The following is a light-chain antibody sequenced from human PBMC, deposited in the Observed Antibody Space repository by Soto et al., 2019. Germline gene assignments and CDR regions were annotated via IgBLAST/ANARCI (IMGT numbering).Light chain of an antibody. CDR2: GAS. V-gene: IGKV3-20*01. Sequence: EIVLTQSPGTLSLSPGERATLSCRASQTISNVYLGWYQQKPGQAPRLLIYGASSRATGIPDRFSGSGSGTDFTLTISRLEPEDFAVYYCQQHGTSPYTFGQGTVLEIK. CDR3: QQHGTSPYT. J-gene: IGKJ2*01. CDR1: QTISNVY.